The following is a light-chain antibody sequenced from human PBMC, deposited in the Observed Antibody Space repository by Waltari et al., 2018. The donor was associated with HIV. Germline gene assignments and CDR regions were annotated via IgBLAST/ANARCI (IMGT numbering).Light chain of an antibody. CDR3: HQYFSAPWT. Sequence: DIVMTQSPDSLAVSLGERATINCKSSQSLLYSANNKNYLAWSQQKPGQPPKLLMYWASARESGVPDRFSGSGSGTDFTLTISSLQADDVAVYYCHQYFSAPWTFGLGTKVEIK. CDR1: QSLLYSANNKNY. J-gene: IGKJ1*01. CDR2: WAS. V-gene: IGKV4-1*01.